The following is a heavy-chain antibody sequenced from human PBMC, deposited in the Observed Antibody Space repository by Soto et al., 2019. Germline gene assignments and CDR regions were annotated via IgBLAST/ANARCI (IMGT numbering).Heavy chain of an antibody. D-gene: IGHD6-13*01. CDR3: ARGGAYSSSWYRWFDP. CDR2: ISAYNGNT. V-gene: IGHV1-18*01. J-gene: IGHJ5*02. CDR1: GYTFTSYG. Sequence: WASVKVSCKASGYTFTSYGISWVRQAPGQGLEWMGWISAYNGNTNYAQKLQGRVTMTTDTSTSTAYMELRSLRSDDTAVYYCARGGAYSSSWYRWFDPWGQGTLVTSPQ.